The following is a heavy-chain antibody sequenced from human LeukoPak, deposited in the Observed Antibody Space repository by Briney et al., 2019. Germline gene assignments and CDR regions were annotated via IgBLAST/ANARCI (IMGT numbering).Heavy chain of an antibody. CDR1: GGSLRTYY. V-gene: IGHV4-34*01. J-gene: IGHJ4*02. D-gene: IGHD5/OR15-5a*01. CDR2: INYSGNT. CDR3: ARGLSTMLNPGFDY. Sequence: SETLSLTCAVHGGSLRTYYWTWIRQPPGKGLEWIGDINYSGNTNYSPSLKSRVTISLTTSKNQLSLKLTSVTAADTAVYYCARGLSTMLNPGFDYWGQGSLVIVSS.